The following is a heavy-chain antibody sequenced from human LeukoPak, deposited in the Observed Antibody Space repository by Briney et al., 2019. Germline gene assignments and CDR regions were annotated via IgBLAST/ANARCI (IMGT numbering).Heavy chain of an antibody. CDR1: GFTFSSYA. CDR2: ISSSGAST. Sequence: TGGSLRLSCAASGFTFSSYAMSWVRQAPGKGLEWVSTISSSGASTWYADSVKGRFTISRDNSKNTLYLQMNSLRAEDTAVYYCAEVPNSGWIFDYWGQGTLVTVSS. J-gene: IGHJ4*02. D-gene: IGHD6-19*01. CDR3: AEVPNSGWIFDY. V-gene: IGHV3-23*01.